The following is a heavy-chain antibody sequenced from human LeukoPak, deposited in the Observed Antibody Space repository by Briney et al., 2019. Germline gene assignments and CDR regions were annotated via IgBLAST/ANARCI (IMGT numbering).Heavy chain of an antibody. Sequence: SETLSLTRAVDGGSLSGHYWSCLRHPPGRGLEWSGEINHSGSPNNNPSLESRVAISVDTSKKQFSLKLNSVTAADTAVYYCARHGRPHKPACITAADTSVRGVGAFDIWGQGTMVTVSS. CDR2: INHSGSP. D-gene: IGHD6-13*01. CDR1: GGSLSGHY. CDR3: ARHGRPHKPACITAADTSVRGVGAFDI. V-gene: IGHV4-34*01. J-gene: IGHJ3*02.